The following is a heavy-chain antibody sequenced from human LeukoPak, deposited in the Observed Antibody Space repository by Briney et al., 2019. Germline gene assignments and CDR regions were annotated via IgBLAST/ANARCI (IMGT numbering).Heavy chain of an antibody. CDR2: ISAYNGNT. Sequence: ASVKVSCKASGYTFTSYGISWVRQAPGQGLEWMGWISAYNGNTNYAQKLQGRVTMTTDTSTSTAYMELRSLRSDDTAVYYCARDGPFMYGLLVEAMDYYYGMDVWGQGTTVTVSS. J-gene: IGHJ6*02. CDR3: ARDGPFMYGLLVEAMDYYYGMDV. CDR1: GYTFTSYG. D-gene: IGHD2-8*01. V-gene: IGHV1-18*01.